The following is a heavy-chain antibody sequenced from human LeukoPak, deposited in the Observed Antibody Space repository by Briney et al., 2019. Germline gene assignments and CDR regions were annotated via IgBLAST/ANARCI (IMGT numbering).Heavy chain of an antibody. V-gene: IGHV1-18*01. J-gene: IGHJ3*02. CDR3: AREGSYSNAFHX. CDR2: ISDYNGNT. CDR1: GYTFTSYG. Sequence: ASVKVSCKASGYTFTSYGISWVRQAPGQGLEWMGWISDYNGNTNYAQKLQGRVTMTTDTSTSTAYMELRSLRSDDPAVYYCAREGSYSNAFHXXXQGPMLTLPS. D-gene: IGHD1-26*01.